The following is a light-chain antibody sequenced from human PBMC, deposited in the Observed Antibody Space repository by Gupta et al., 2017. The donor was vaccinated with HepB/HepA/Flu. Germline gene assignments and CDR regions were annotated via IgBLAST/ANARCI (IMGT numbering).Light chain of an antibody. V-gene: IGLV1-47*02. CDR1: SSNIERKF. Sequence: QSVLTQPPSASGTPGQRVTISCSGSSSNIERKFVYWYQQLPGTAPILLIYSDNQRPSGIPDRFSGSKSVNSASLTIRGVRAEDEAEYYCEIWEASSSAWLFGSGTPVTVL. CDR2: SDN. CDR3: EIWEASSSAWL. J-gene: IGLJ1*01.